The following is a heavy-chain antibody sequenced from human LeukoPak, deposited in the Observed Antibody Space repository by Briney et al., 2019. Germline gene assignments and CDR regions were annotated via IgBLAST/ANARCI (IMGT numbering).Heavy chain of an antibody. D-gene: IGHD3-10*01. CDR1: GYTLTELS. J-gene: IGHJ5*02. Sequence: ASVKVSCKVSGYTLTELSMHWVRQAPGKGLEWMGGFDPEDGETIYAQKFQGRVTMTEDTSTDTAYMELSSLRSEDTAVYYCAGYYSSGGYYTWFDPWRQGTLVTVSP. CDR2: FDPEDGET. V-gene: IGHV1-24*01. CDR3: AGYYSSGGYYTWFDP.